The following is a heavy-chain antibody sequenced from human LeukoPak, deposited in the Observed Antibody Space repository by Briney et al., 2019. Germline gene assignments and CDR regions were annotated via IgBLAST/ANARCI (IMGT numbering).Heavy chain of an antibody. D-gene: IGHD4-11*01. J-gene: IGHJ4*02. CDR2: MNPNSGNT. CDR3: ATDYTDYSLDY. CDR1: GYTFTNYG. V-gene: IGHV1-8*01. Sequence: ASVKVSCKAYGYTFTNYGINWVRQVTGQGIEWVGWMNPNSGNTGYAQKFQSRVTMTRNTSISTAYMERSSLRYEDTAVYYCATDYTDYSLDYWGQGTLVTVSS.